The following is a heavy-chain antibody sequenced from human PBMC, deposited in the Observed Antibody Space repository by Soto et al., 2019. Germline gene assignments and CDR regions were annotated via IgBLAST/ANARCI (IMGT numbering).Heavy chain of an antibody. CDR3: AHRKYYYDSSGYPDGMDV. V-gene: IGHV2-5*01. D-gene: IGHD3-22*01. J-gene: IGHJ6*02. CDR1: GFSLSTSGVG. CDR2: IYWNDDK. Sequence: GPTLVNPTQTLTLTCTFSGFSLSTSGVGVGWIRQPPGRALEWLALIYWNDDKRYSPSLKSRLTITKDTSKNQVVLTMTNMDPVDTATYYCAHRKYYYDSSGYPDGMDVWGQGTTVTVSS.